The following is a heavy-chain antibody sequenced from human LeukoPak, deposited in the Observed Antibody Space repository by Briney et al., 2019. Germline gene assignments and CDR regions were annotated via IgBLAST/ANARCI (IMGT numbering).Heavy chain of an antibody. V-gene: IGHV3-23*01. CDR1: GFTFSSYA. J-gene: IGHJ4*02. Sequence: GGSLRLSCAASGFTFSSYAMSWVRQAPGEGLEWVSAISGSGGSTYYADSVKGRFTISRDNSKNTLYLQMNSLRAEDTAVYYCAKVSSVFGVVTPPYFDYWGQGTLVTVSS. D-gene: IGHD3-3*01. CDR3: AKVSSVFGVVTPPYFDY. CDR2: ISGSGGST.